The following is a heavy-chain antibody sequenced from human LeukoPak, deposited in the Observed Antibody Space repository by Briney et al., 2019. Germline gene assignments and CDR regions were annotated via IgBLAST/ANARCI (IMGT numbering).Heavy chain of an antibody. CDR2: IYYSGST. Sequence: PSETLSLTCTVSGGSISSNSYYWGWIRQPPGKGLKWIGSIYYSGSTYYNPSLKSRVTISVDTSKNQFSLKLNSVTAADTAVYYCARDSSLIGVPIRIPHFDYWGQGTLVTVAS. V-gene: IGHV4-39*02. J-gene: IGHJ4*02. CDR1: GGSISSNSYY. D-gene: IGHD3-3*01. CDR3: ARDSSLIGVPIRIPHFDY.